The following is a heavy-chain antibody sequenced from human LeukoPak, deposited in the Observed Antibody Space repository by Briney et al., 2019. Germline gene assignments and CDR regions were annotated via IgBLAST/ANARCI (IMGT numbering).Heavy chain of an antibody. D-gene: IGHD6-19*01. J-gene: IGHJ4*02. CDR1: GFIFSSYG. CDR3: AGKGSGWSPNY. CDR2: ISSSNTI. V-gene: IGHV3-48*04. Sequence: GGSLRLSCAASGFIFSSYGMNWVRQAPGKGLEWISYISSSNTIYYGDSVKGRFTISRDNAKTSLYLQMNSLRAEDTAVYYCAGKGSGWSPNYWGQGTLVTVSS.